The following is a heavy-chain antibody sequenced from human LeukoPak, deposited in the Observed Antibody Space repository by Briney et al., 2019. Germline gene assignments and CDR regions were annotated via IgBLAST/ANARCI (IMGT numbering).Heavy chain of an antibody. CDR2: ISAYNGNT. CDR3: ARGKGYGDYDLDY. J-gene: IGHJ4*02. D-gene: IGHD4-17*01. Sequence: GWISAYNGNTNYAQKLQGRVTMTTDTSTSTAYMELRSLRSDDTAVYYCARGKGYGDYDLDYWGQGTLVTVSS. V-gene: IGHV1-18*01.